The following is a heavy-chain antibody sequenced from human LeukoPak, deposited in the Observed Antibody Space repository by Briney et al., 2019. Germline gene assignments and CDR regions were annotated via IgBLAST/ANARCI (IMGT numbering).Heavy chain of an antibody. CDR1: GFTFSSYS. CDR3: ARVVAGIDWFDP. V-gene: IGHV3-48*02. D-gene: IGHD6-19*01. Sequence: PGGSLRLSYAASGFTFSSYSMNWVRQAPGKGLEWVSYISSGSSSIYYADSVKGRFTISRDNAKNSLYLQLNSLRDEDTAVYYCARVVAGIDWFDPWGQGTLVTVSS. J-gene: IGHJ5*02. CDR2: ISSGSSSI.